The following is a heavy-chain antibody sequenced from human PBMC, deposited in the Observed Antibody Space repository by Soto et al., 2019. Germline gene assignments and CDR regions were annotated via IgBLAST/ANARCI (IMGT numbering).Heavy chain of an antibody. CDR3: ATHIVAAAGTLFWCDD. CDR1: DGAISSNSYY. V-gene: IGHV4-39*01. CDR2: IYHSGFT. D-gene: IGHD6-13*01. J-gene: IGHJ4*02. Sequence: PETQSLTCTGSDGAISSNSYYWSRIHQSRGKGLEWIGSIYHSGFTYYNPSLKSRVTISVDTSKNQFSLKLTSVTAADTAVYYGATHIVAAAGTLFWCDDWGQGTRVTGS.